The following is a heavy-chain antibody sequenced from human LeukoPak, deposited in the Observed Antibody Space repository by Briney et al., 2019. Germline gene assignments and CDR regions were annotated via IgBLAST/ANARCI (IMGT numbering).Heavy chain of an antibody. Sequence: PSETLSLTCTVSGGSISSYYWSWIRQPPGKGLEWIGYIYYSGSTNYNPSLKSRVTISVDTSKNQFSLKLSSVTAADTAVYYCASSYYYGSGSPAGAIDYWGQGTLVTVSS. D-gene: IGHD3-10*01. CDR2: IYYSGST. CDR1: GGSISSYY. CDR3: ASSYYYGSGSPAGAIDY. V-gene: IGHV4-59*01. J-gene: IGHJ4*02.